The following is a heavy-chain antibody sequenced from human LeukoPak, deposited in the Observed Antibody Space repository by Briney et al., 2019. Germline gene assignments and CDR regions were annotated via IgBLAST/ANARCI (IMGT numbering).Heavy chain of an antibody. CDR1: GFTFSSYA. CDR3: ARDPDFYDSSGYWGY. CDR2: ISYDGSNK. D-gene: IGHD3-22*01. Sequence: GRSLRLSCAASGFTFSSYAMHWVRQAPGKGLEWVALISYDGSNKYYADSVKGRFTISRDNSKNTLYLQMNSLRAEDTAVYYCARDPDFYDSSGYWGYWGQGTLVTVSS. J-gene: IGHJ4*02. V-gene: IGHV3-30-3*01.